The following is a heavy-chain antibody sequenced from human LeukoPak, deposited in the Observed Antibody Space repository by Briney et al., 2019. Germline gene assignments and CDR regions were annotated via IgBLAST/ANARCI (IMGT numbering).Heavy chain of an antibody. Sequence: GGSLRPSCAASGFTFSTYEMNWARQAPGKGLEWVSYISSTGSNIYYADSVKGRFTISRDNAKNSLYLLMNSLRTEDTAVYYCAATYYYDGSGDYWGQGTLVTVSS. CDR1: GFTFSTYE. J-gene: IGHJ4*02. V-gene: IGHV3-48*03. CDR2: ISSTGSNI. CDR3: AATYYYDGSGDY. D-gene: IGHD3-22*01.